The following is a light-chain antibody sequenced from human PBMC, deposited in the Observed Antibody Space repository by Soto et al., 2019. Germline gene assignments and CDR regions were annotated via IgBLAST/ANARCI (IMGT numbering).Light chain of an antibody. Sequence: EIVLTQSPGTLSLSPGERATLSCRASQSLTSDYLAWYQQKPGQAPRLLIYGASSRAAGIPDRFSGSGSETDFPLTISILEPQDFAVYYCHQYQTSPPSSTFGQGTKLEI. J-gene: IGKJ2*01. CDR3: HQYQTSPPSST. V-gene: IGKV3-20*01. CDR1: QSLTSDY. CDR2: GAS.